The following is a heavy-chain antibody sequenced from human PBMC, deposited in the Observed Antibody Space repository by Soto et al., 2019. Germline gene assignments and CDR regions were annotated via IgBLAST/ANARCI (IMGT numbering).Heavy chain of an antibody. CDR2: IYYSGST. CDR3: AREGGVGSGSYYAPPDY. D-gene: IGHD3-10*01. V-gene: IGHV4-31*03. J-gene: IGHJ4*02. CDR1: GGSISSGGYY. Sequence: QVQLQESGPGLVKPSQTLSLTCTVSGGSISSGGYYWIWIRQHPGKGLEWIGYIYYSGSTYYNPSLKSRVTISVDTSKNQFSLKLSSVTAADTAVYYCAREGGVGSGSYYAPPDYWGQGTLVTVSS.